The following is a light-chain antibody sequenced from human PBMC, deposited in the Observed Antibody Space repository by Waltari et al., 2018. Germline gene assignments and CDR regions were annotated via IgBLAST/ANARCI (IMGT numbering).Light chain of an antibody. V-gene: IGLV2-8*01. CDR2: EVT. Sequence: QSALTQPPSASGSPGQSVTIYCTGTSSDVGAYVSWYQQHPGKAPKLMISEVTKRPSGVPDRFSGSKSGNTASLTVSGLQAEDEADYYCSSYAGSNNLVFGGGTKLTVL. CDR1: SSDVGAY. CDR3: SSYAGSNNLV. J-gene: IGLJ2*01.